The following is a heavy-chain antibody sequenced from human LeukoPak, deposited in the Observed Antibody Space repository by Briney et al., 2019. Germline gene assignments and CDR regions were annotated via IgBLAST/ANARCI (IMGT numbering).Heavy chain of an antibody. Sequence: PGGSLRFSCAASGFTFSSYAMSWVRQAPGKGLEWVSAISGSGGSTYYADSVKGRFTISRDNSKNTLYLQMNSLRAEDTAVYYCAKVSEEAPGELLPGPFDDWGQGTLVTVSS. V-gene: IGHV3-23*01. J-gene: IGHJ4*02. D-gene: IGHD1-26*01. CDR2: ISGSGGST. CDR3: AKVSEEAPGELLPGPFDD. CDR1: GFTFSSYA.